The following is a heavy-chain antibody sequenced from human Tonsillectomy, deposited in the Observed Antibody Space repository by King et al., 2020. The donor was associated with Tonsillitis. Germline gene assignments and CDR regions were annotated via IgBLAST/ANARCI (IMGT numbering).Heavy chain of an antibody. CDR3: ARDREYSYDAVSGNYYYYGMDV. Sequence: VQLVESGGGVVQPGRSLRLSCAASGFTFSSYGMHWVRQAPGKGLEWVAVISYDGSNKYYADSVKGRFTISRDNSKNTLYLQMNSLRAEDTAVYYCARDREYSYDAVSGNYYYYGMDVWGQGTTVTVSS. V-gene: IGHV3-33*05. CDR1: GFTFSSYG. D-gene: IGHD5-18*01. J-gene: IGHJ6*02. CDR2: ISYDGSNK.